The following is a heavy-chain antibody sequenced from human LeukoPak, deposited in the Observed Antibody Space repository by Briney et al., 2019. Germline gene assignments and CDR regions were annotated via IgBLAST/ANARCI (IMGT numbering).Heavy chain of an antibody. CDR1: GFTFSDYF. CDR3: VRVGSVAGSDYLDY. Sequence: PGGSLRLSCGVSGFTFSDYFLDWVRQAPGKGLEWVGRSRNKAKSYTTEYAASVKGRFTISRDDSKNSLYLQMNSLKTEDTAVYYCVRVGSVAGSDYLDYWGQGTRVTVAS. J-gene: IGHJ4*02. V-gene: IGHV3-72*01. D-gene: IGHD3-10*01. CDR2: SRNKAKSYTT.